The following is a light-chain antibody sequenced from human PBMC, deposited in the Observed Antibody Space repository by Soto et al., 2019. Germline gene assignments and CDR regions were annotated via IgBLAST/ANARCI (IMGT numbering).Light chain of an antibody. J-gene: IGKJ2*01. V-gene: IGKV3-20*01. CDR1: QSVTGNF. Sequence: EIVLTQSPGTLSLSPGERATLSCRASQSVTGNFLGWYQQKPGQPPRLLIYGASSRATGIPDRFSGGGSGTDFTLTISRLEPEDFAVYYCQQYGSSPLFGQGTKLEIK. CDR2: GAS. CDR3: QQYGSSPL.